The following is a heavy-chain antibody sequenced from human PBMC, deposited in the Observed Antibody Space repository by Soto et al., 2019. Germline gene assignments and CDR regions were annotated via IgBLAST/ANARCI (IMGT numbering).Heavy chain of an antibody. Sequence: EVHLVESGGGLVQPGGSLRLSCAASGFTFGSYWMHWVRQAPGKGLVWVSHIRSDGSTTNYADSVKGRFTISRDNAKNTLYLQMNSLRAEDTAVYYCVSGLYGGESGSLTNSWGQGTLVTVSS. CDR1: GFTFGSYW. D-gene: IGHD3-10*01. V-gene: IGHV3-74*01. J-gene: IGHJ4*02. CDR2: IRSDGSTT. CDR3: VSGLYGGESGSLTNS.